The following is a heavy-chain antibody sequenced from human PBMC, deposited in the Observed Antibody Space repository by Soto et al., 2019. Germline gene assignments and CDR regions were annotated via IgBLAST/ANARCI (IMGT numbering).Heavy chain of an antibody. Sequence: QVQLVESGGGVVQPGRSLRLSCAASGFTFSSYAMHWVRQAPGKGLEWVAVISYDGSNKYYADSVKGRFTISRDNSKNTLYLQMNSLRAEDTAVYYWAREGAVAGTSDYWGQGTLVTVSS. CDR1: GFTFSSYA. V-gene: IGHV3-30-3*01. CDR3: AREGAVAGTSDY. J-gene: IGHJ4*02. D-gene: IGHD6-19*01. CDR2: ISYDGSNK.